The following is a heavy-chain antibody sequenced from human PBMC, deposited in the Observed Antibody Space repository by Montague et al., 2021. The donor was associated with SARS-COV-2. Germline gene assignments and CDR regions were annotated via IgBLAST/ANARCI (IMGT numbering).Heavy chain of an antibody. J-gene: IGHJ4*02. CDR2: IFYTGST. CDR3: ARAQNICFIANCVNYFDL. D-gene: IGHD2-15*01. CDR1: VRSTSNYY. V-gene: IGHV4-59*01. Sequence: SETRSLTCSVSVRSTSNYYWTWIRQSPGKGLQWIGYIFYTGSTKFNPSLKSRVSMSLDTSKNHFSLRLSAVTAADTARYYCARAQNICFIANCVNYFDLWGLGALVTVSS.